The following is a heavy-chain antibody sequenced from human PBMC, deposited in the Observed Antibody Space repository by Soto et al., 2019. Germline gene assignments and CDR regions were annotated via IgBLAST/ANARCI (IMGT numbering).Heavy chain of an antibody. D-gene: IGHD5-18*01. CDR3: ASGAMVSRYYYGMDV. CDR1: GFTVSSNY. CDR2: IYSGGST. J-gene: IGHJ6*02. V-gene: IGHV3-66*01. Sequence: EVQLVESGGGLVQPGGSLRLSCAASGFTVSSNYMSWVRQAPGKGLEWVSVIYSGGSTYYADSVKGRFTISRDNSKNTLQLQMNSPVAEDTAVYYCASGAMVSRYYYGMDVWGQGTTVTVSS.